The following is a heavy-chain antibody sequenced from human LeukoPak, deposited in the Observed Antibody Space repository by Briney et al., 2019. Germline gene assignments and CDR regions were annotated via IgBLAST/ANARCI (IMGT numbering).Heavy chain of an antibody. V-gene: IGHV3-30*18. Sequence: PGRSLRLSSAASGFTFSTYVFHWVRQAPGKGLEWVAVISYDGSEKYYADSVKGRFTISRDNSKNTLYLQMTSLRAEDTAVYYCAKEYCSTTNCLGDWGLGTLVTVSS. D-gene: IGHD2-2*01. J-gene: IGHJ4*02. CDR2: ISYDGSEK. CDR3: AKEYCSTTNCLGD. CDR1: GFTFSTYV.